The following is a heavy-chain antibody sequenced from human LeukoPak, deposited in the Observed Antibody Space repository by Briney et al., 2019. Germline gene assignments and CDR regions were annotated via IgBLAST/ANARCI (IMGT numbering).Heavy chain of an antibody. CDR1: GLTFRNYE. V-gene: IGHV3-48*03. J-gene: IGHJ4*02. CDR3: ARDLGDWYTSGFDD. D-gene: IGHD3-16*01. Sequence: PGGSLRLSCAGSGLTFRNYEMSWVRQAPGKGLEWVSHISRDGSTVYYRDSVKGRFTISRDNVKNSLYLQMNSLRVEDTGVYYCARDLGDWYTSGFDDWGQGSLVIVSS. CDR2: ISRDGSTV.